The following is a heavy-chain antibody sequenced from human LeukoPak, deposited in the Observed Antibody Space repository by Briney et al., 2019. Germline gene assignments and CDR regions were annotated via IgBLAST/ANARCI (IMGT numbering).Heavy chain of an antibody. V-gene: IGHV3-30*18. D-gene: IGHD5-18*01. Sequence: GRSLRLSCAASGFTFSSYGMHWVRQAPGKGLEWVAVISYDGSNKYYADSVKGRFTISRDNSKNTLYLQMNSLRAEDTAVYYCAKDRRGYSYGQFDYWGQGTLVTVSS. CDR1: GFTFSSYG. J-gene: IGHJ4*02. CDR2: ISYDGSNK. CDR3: AKDRRGYSYGQFDY.